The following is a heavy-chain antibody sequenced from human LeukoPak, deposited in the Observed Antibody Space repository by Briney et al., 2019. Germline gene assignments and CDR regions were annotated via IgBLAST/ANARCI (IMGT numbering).Heavy chain of an antibody. CDR2: ISLYNPKT. J-gene: IGHJ1*01. CDR1: GYTFTSYA. D-gene: IGHD6-19*01. Sequence: ASVKVSCKASGYTFTSYAITWVRQAPGQGLDWMGWISLYNPKTNYAQKFQGRVTMTTDTSTRTAYMELTSLTSDDTAVYYCARLGVAGDPSSAEYFQHWGQGTLLTVSS. V-gene: IGHV1-18*01. CDR3: ARLGVAGDPSSAEYFQH.